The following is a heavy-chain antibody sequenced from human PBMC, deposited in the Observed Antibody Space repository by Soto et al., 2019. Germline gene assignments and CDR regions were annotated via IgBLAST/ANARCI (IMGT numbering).Heavy chain of an antibody. V-gene: IGHV3-74*01. J-gene: IGHJ4*02. CDR1: GFTFSNFR. CDR2: ISGDGSST. CDR3: TSDPYVD. D-gene: IGHD3-16*01. Sequence: EVQLVQSEGGLVHPGGSLRLSCAASGFTFSNFRMQLVRQAPGKRLELLSRISGDGSSTSYADSEQGRFTRSRDNPKNTLYLHLSSLRSEDTAVYSCTSDPYVDWGQRTLVILSS.